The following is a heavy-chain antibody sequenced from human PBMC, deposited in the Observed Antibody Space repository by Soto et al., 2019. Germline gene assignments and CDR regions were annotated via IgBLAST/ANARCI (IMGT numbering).Heavy chain of an antibody. J-gene: IGHJ3*01. CDR3: ARLKGDSFDV. V-gene: IGHV4-4*07. CDR1: GGSISDYY. Sequence: SETLSLTCTVSGGSISDYYLNWIRQPAGKGLEWIGRIYSSGSTNYKPSLRSRVTMSVDTSKNQFSLKLSAVTAADTAAYYCARLKGDSFDVWGQGTMVTV. CDR2: IYSSGST.